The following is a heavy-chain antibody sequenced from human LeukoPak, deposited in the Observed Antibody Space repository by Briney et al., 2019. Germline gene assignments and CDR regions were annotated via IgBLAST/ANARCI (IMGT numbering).Heavy chain of an antibody. Sequence: GGSLRLSCVASGFTFSGYWMHWVRKAPGKGLVWVSRINTDGSRTSYADSVKGRFTISRDNAKNTVYLQMNSLRAEDTALYYCARVPQGEYNWFDPWGQGTLVTVSS. V-gene: IGHV3-74*01. D-gene: IGHD3-16*01. CDR2: INTDGSRT. CDR1: GFTFSGYW. J-gene: IGHJ5*02. CDR3: ARVPQGEYNWFDP.